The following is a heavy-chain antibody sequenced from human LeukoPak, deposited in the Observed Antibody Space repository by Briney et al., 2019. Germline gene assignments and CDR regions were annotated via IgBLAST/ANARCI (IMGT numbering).Heavy chain of an antibody. D-gene: IGHD3-3*01. J-gene: IGHJ3*02. V-gene: IGHV3-48*01. CDR3: AREGQDYDFWSGYSDAFDI. CDR1: GFTFSSYS. Sequence: PGGSLRLSCAASGFTFSSYSMNWVRQAPGKGLEWVSYISSSSSTIYYADSVKGRFTISRDNAKNSLYLQMNSLRAEDTAVYYCAREGQDYDFWSGYSDAFDIWGQGTMVTVSS. CDR2: ISSSSSTI.